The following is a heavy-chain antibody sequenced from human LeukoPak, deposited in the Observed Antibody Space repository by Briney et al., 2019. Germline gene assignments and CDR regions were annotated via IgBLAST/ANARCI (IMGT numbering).Heavy chain of an antibody. CDR1: GYSFPSYW. CDR3: ARTYYDILTGYSLSDY. CDR2: IDPSDSYT. Sequence: AGEPLKISCKGSGYSFPSYWITWVRQMPGKGLEWMGSIDPSDSYTNYSPSFQGHVTISADKSISTAYLQWSSLMASDTAMCYCARTYYDILTGYSLSDYWGQGTLVTVSS. V-gene: IGHV5-10-1*01. D-gene: IGHD3-9*01. J-gene: IGHJ4*02.